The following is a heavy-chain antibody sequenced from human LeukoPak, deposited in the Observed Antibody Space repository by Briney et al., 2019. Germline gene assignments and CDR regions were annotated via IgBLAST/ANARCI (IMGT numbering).Heavy chain of an antibody. CDR2: IIPIFGTA. CDR1: GGTFSSYA. CDR3: AREVGRGSSSSFDY. Sequence: ASVKVSCKASGGTFSSYAISWVRQAPGQGLEWMGGIIPIFGTANYAQKFQGRVTITTDESTSTAYMELSSLRSEDTAVYYCAREVGRGSSSSFDYWGQGTLVTVSS. D-gene: IGHD6-13*01. J-gene: IGHJ4*02. V-gene: IGHV1-69*05.